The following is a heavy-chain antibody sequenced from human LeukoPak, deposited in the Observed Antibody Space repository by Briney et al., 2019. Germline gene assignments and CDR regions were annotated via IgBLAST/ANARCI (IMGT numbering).Heavy chain of an antibody. D-gene: IGHD7-27*01. J-gene: IGHJ4*02. CDR3: ARDISATNGGFDY. V-gene: IGHV3-74*01. CDR1: GFTFSDYW. CDR2: INIDGSDT. Sequence: GVSLRLSYAASGFTFSDYWMHWVRQAPGKGLVWVSRINIDGSDTTYADSVKGRFTISRDNAKSTLYLQMSSLRVEDTAVYFCARDISATNGGFDYWGQGTLVAVSS.